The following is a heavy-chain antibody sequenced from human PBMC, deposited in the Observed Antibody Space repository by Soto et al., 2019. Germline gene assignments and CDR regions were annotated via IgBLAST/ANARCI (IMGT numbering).Heavy chain of an antibody. D-gene: IGHD2-15*01. Sequence: QTLSLTCVISGDSVSSNGACWNWIRQSPSRGLQWLGRIYYRSKWFHDYAASVESRMAINPETSRNQFSLQLNYVTPEDTAVYYCARVHCSAGTCLDGLDFWGQGTTVTVSS. CDR3: ARVHCSAGTCLDGLDF. CDR2: IYYRSKWFH. V-gene: IGHV6-1*01. J-gene: IGHJ6*02. CDR1: GDSVSSNGAC.